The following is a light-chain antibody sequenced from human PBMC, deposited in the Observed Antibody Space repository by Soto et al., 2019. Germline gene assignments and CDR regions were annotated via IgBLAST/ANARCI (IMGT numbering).Light chain of an antibody. J-gene: IGLJ2*01. CDR3: LLGPV. CDR2: DTS. V-gene: IGLV7-46*01. Sequence: QAVVTQEPSLTVSPGGTVTLTRGSSTGAVTSGHYPYWFQQKPGQAPRTLIYDTSNKHSWTPARFSGSLLGGKAALTLSGAQPEDEAEYYCLLGPVFGGGTKLTVL. CDR1: TGAVTSGHY.